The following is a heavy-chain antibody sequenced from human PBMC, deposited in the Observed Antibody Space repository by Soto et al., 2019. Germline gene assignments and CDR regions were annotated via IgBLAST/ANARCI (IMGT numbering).Heavy chain of an antibody. Sequence: GGSLRLSCAASGFTFSSYAMSWVCQAPGKGLEWVSAISGSGGSTYYADSVKGRFTISRDNSKNTLYLQMNSLRAEDTAVYYCAKAEDYYDSSGMPFDPWGQGTLVTVSS. D-gene: IGHD3-22*01. V-gene: IGHV3-23*01. CDR2: ISGSGGST. CDR3: AKAEDYYDSSGMPFDP. CDR1: GFTFSSYA. J-gene: IGHJ5*02.